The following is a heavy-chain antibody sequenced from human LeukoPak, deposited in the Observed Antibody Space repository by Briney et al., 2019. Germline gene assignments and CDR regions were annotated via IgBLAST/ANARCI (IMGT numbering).Heavy chain of an antibody. V-gene: IGHV4-59*08. CDR2: IYYSGST. D-gene: IGHD3-22*01. Sequence: KPSETLSLTCTVSGGSISSYYWSWIRQPPGKGLEWIGYIYYSGSTNYNPSLKSRVTISVDTSKNQFSLKLSSVTAADTAVYYCARDSPRNYYDSSGFDYWGQGTLVTVSS. CDR1: GGSISSYY. J-gene: IGHJ4*02. CDR3: ARDSPRNYYDSSGFDY.